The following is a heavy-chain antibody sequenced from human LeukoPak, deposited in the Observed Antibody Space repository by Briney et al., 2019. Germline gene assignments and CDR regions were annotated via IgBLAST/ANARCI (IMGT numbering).Heavy chain of an antibody. CDR2: IYSSVST. Sequence: PSETLCLTCTASGYSVSTYYWSWIRQPPGKGLEWIGRIYSSVSTNYNPSLKSRVTMSVDTSKNQLSLKLSSVTAADTAVYYCARRGGSGTYLLDYWRQRTRVTVPT. CDR1: GYSVSTYY. D-gene: IGHD3-10*01. CDR3: ARRGGSGTYLLDY. V-gene: IGHV4-4*07. J-gene: IGHJ4*02.